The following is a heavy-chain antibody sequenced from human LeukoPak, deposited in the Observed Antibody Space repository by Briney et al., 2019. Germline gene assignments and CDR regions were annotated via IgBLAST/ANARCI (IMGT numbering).Heavy chain of an antibody. V-gene: IGHV1-3*01. J-gene: IGHJ4*02. CDR3: ARQDRYIAAARY. D-gene: IGHD6-13*01. CDR2: INAGNGNT. CDR1: GYTFTSYA. Sequence: AASVKVSCKASGYTFTSYAMHWVRQAPGQRLEWMGWINAGNGNTKYSQKFQGRVTITRDTSASTAYMELSSLRSGDTAVYYCARQDRYIAAARYWGQGTLVTVSS.